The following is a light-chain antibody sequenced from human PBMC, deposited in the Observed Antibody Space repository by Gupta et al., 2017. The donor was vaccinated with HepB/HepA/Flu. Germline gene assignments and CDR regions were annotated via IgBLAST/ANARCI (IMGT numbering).Light chain of an antibody. CDR3: QQYNDYSWT. CDR2: KAS. Sequence: DIQMTQSPSTLSASVGDRVTITCRATQSISSWLAWYQQKPGKAPKVLIYKASNLESGVPSRFSGSGSGTEFTLTISILHPDDFATYYCQQYNDYSWTFGQGTXVEI. V-gene: IGKV1-5*03. CDR1: QSISSW. J-gene: IGKJ1*01.